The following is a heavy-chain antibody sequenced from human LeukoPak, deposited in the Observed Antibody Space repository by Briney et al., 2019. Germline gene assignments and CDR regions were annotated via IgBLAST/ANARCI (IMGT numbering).Heavy chain of an antibody. D-gene: IGHD3-22*01. CDR3: ASTYYYDSSGYYAFDY. CDR1: GGSISSYY. CDR2: IYYSGST. Sequence: SETLSLTCTVSGGSISSYYWSWIRQSPGKGLEWIGYIYYSGSTNYNPSLKSRVTISVDTSKNQFSLKLSSVTAADTAVYYCASTYYYDSSGYYAFDYWGQGTLVTVSS. V-gene: IGHV4-59*01. J-gene: IGHJ4*02.